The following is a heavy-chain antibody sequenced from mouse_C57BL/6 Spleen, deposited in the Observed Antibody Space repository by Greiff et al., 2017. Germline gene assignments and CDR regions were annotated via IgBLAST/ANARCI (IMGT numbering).Heavy chain of an antibody. J-gene: IGHJ4*01. V-gene: IGHV1-55*01. D-gene: IGHD1-1*01. CDR3: ARSYYGSSYGGAMDY. Sequence: QVQLQQPGAELVKPGASVKMSCKASGYTFTSYWITWVKQRPGQGLEWIGDIYPGSGSTNYNEKFKSKATLTVDTSSSTAYMQLSSLTSEDAAVYYCARSYYGSSYGGAMDYWGQGTSVTVSS. CDR1: GYTFTSYW. CDR2: IYPGSGST.